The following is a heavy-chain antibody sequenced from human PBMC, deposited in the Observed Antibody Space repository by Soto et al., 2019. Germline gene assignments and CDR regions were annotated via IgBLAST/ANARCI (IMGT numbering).Heavy chain of an antibody. CDR1: GFTFSSYS. CDR2: ISSSSSYI. D-gene: IGHD2-2*01. J-gene: IGHJ6*02. CDR3: ARGLRAAMAPRTLGGMDV. V-gene: IGHV3-21*01. Sequence: EVQLVESGGGLVKPGGSLRLSCAASGFTFSSYSMNWVRQAPGKGLEWVSSISSSSSYIYYADSVKGRFTISRDNAKNSLYLQMNSLRAEDTAVYYCARGLRAAMAPRTLGGMDVWGQGTTVTVSS.